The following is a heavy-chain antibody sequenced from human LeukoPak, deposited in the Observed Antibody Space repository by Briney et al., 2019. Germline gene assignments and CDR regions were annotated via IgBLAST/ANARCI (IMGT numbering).Heavy chain of an antibody. Sequence: SETLSLTCSVSGGSITGYYWSWIRQPPGKGLEWIGDLYYSGGTTYNPSLKSRVTISADTSQNQFSLKLNSVTAADTAVYYCARRSDFWSPVSDYSFDYWGQGALVTVSS. V-gene: IGHV4-59*08. CDR2: LYYSGGT. D-gene: IGHD3-3*01. J-gene: IGHJ4*02. CDR3: ARRSDFWSPVSDYSFDY. CDR1: GGSITGYY.